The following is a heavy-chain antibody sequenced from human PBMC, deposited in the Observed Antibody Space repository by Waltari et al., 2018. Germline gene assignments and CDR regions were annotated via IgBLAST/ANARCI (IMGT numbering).Heavy chain of an antibody. CDR1: GGSISGYY. D-gene: IGHD2-15*01. CDR3: ARGWFYQGFDP. V-gene: IGHV4-4*07. CDR2: IDTSGIT. J-gene: IGHJ5*02. Sequence: QVQLQESGPGLVKPSETLSLTCTVSGGSISGYYWSWIRPPAGKGLEWIGRIDTSGITNYNPALTSRVTLSVDTSKNQFSLKLSSVTAADTAVYYCARGWFYQGFDPWGQGTLVTVSS.